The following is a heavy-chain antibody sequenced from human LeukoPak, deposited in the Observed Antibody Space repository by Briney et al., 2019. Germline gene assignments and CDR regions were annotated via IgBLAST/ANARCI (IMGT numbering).Heavy chain of an antibody. CDR3: STDFGIVYNRFDY. CDR1: GFPFSSVE. V-gene: IGHV3-48*03. Sequence: QPGGSLRLSCAASGFPFSSVEMNWVRQAPGQRLEWISYISSNGGTIYYADSVKGRFTISRDNAKNSLSLQMSSLRVEDTAVYYCSTDFGIVYNRFDYWGQGALVTVSS. D-gene: IGHD1-14*01. J-gene: IGHJ4*02. CDR2: ISSNGGTI.